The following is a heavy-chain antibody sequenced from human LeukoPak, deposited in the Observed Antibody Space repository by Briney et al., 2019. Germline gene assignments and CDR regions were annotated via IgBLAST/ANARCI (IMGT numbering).Heavy chain of an antibody. J-gene: IGHJ4*02. CDR3: ARLLGALNRIFGRRHY. CDR1: GGSISSSGYY. CDR2: IYYDGST. D-gene: IGHD3/OR15-3a*01. V-gene: IGHV4-39*01. Sequence: PSETLSLTCTVSGGSISSSGYYWGWIRQPPGKGLEWIGSIYYDGSTYYNPSLKNRITISVDTYSKNQFSLKVRSVTAADTAVYYCARLLGALNRIFGRRHYWGQGALVTVSS.